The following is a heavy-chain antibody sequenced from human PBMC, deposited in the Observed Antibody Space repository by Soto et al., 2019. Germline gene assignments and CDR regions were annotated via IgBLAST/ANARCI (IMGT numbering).Heavy chain of an antibody. CDR3: ARGGSGYDWFDS. Sequence: QVQLQQSGPGLVKPSETLSLTCAVSGGSISNNNWWSWVRQPPGKGLEWIGEIYHSGRTNYNPSLQSRVSISADKSTNHFSLNLNSVTAADTAIYYCARGGSGYDWFDSWGQGTLVTVSS. CDR2: IYHSGRT. CDR1: GGSISNNNW. V-gene: IGHV4-4*02. D-gene: IGHD5-12*01. J-gene: IGHJ5*01.